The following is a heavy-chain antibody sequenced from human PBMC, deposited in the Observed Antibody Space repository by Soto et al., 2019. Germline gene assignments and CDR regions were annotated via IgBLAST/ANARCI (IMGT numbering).Heavy chain of an antibody. CDR3: ARDVRASGEMFDY. CDR2: VSGDASNT. J-gene: IGHJ4*02. D-gene: IGHD4-17*01. V-gene: IGHV3-23*01. CDR1: GFTFTNYG. Sequence: QPGGSLRLSCAASGFTFTNYGLSWVRQAPGKGLDWVATVSGDASNTHYADSVKGRFTISRDNSKSILFLQMKSLRVEDTAIYYCARDVRASGEMFDYWGQGTQVTV.